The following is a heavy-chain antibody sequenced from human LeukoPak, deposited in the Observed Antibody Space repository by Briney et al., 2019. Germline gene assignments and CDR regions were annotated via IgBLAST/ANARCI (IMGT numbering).Heavy chain of an antibody. J-gene: IGHJ3*02. CDR2: IYSGGST. V-gene: IGHV3-53*01. Sequence: PGGSLRLSCAASGFTVSSNYMSWVRQAPGKGLEWVSVIYSGGSTYYADSVKGRFAISRDNSKNTLYLQMNSLRAEDTAVYYCASATLLDAFDIWGQGTMVTVSS. CDR3: ASATLLDAFDI. CDR1: GFTVSSNY. D-gene: IGHD2-21*01.